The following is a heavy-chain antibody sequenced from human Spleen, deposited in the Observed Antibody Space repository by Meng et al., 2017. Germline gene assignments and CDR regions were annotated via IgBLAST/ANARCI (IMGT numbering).Heavy chain of an antibody. V-gene: IGHV1-69*06. Sequence: SVKVSCKPSGYNFPDYYIHWVRRAPGQGLEWMGGIIPIFGTANYAQKFQDKVTVTADKSTSTAYMELSSLRYDDTAVYYCARGGYSRTQHHYYGVDVWGQGTTVTVSS. CDR3: ARGGYSRTQHHYYGVDV. CDR2: IIPIFGTA. D-gene: IGHD3-16*01. J-gene: IGHJ6*02. CDR1: GYNFPDYY.